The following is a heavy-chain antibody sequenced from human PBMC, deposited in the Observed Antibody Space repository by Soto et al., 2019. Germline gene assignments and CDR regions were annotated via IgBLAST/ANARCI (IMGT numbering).Heavy chain of an antibody. CDR1: GLTFSSHG. Sequence: GGSLRLSCAVSGLTFSSHGMHWVRQAPGKGLEWVALIWFDGSNKYYADSVNGRFTISRDNSNNTLYLQMNSLRAEDTAVYYCERHYISCLLDYWGQGTRVTVSS. CDR2: IWFDGSNK. V-gene: IGHV3-33*01. CDR3: ERHYISCLLDY. D-gene: IGHD4-4*01. J-gene: IGHJ4*02.